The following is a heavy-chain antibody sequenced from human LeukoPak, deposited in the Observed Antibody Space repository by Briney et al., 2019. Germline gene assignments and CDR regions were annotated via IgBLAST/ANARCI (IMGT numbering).Heavy chain of an antibody. CDR1: GYTFTGYY. Sequence: GASVTVSCQASGYTFTGYYMHWVRQAPGQGLEWMGLINSNSGGTNYAQKFQGRVTMTRDTSISTSYMELSRLRSNDTAVYYWASLYFWSGYYAYWGQGTLVTVYS. D-gene: IGHD3-3*01. V-gene: IGHV1-2*02. CDR3: ASLYFWSGYYAY. CDR2: INSNSGGT. J-gene: IGHJ4*02.